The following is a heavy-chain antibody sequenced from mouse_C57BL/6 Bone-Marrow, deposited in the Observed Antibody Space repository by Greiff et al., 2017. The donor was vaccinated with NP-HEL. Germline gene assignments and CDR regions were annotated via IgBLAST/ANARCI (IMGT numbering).Heavy chain of an antibody. V-gene: IGHV1-81*01. Sequence: QVHVKQSGAELARPGASVKLSCKASGYTFTSYGISWVKQRTGQGLEWIGEIYPRSGNTYYNEKFKGKATLTADKSSSTAYMELRSLTSEDSAVYFCARGTTVVATGAMDYWGQGTSVTVSS. D-gene: IGHD1-1*01. CDR2: IYPRSGNT. J-gene: IGHJ4*01. CDR3: ARGTTVVATGAMDY. CDR1: GYTFTSYG.